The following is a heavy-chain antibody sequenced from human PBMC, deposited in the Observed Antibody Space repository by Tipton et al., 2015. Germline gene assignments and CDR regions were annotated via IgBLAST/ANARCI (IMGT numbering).Heavy chain of an antibody. CDR1: DDSISNSYW. CDR3: ARARGRHGGLFDS. Sequence: TLSLTCVVSDDSISNSYWWSWVRQPPGKELQWIGYIQYSGGTNYNPSLESRVSMSVDTSKTQFSLEMRSVTATDTAVYYCARARGRHGGLFDSWGQGTLVTVSS. V-gene: IGHV4-4*02. J-gene: IGHJ4*02. CDR2: IQYSGGT. D-gene: IGHD4-23*01.